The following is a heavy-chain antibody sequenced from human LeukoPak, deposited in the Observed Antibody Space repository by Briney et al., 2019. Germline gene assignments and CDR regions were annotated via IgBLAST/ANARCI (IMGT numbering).Heavy chain of an antibody. J-gene: IGHJ6*03. CDR2: IRVVGTGE. V-gene: IGHV3-30*02. Sequence: GGSLRLSCAVSGLTFSISGMHGVREAPGKGLGWGSFIRVVGTGEHYADSVKGRFTVSRDHSKNTLYLQINSLTLEDTAVYYCAKLVDYCEGRTCFTTYYYTDIWGKGTTVTVS. D-gene: IGHD4/OR15-4a*01. CDR3: AKLVDYCEGRTCFTTYYYTDI. CDR1: GLTFSISG.